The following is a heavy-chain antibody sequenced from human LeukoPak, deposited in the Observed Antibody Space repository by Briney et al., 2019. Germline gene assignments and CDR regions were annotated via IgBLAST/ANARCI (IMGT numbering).Heavy chain of an antibody. CDR2: INHSGST. V-gene: IGHV4-34*01. Sequence: SSETLSLTCAVYGGSFSGYYWSWIRQPPGKGLEWIGEINHSGSTNYNPSLKSRVTISVDTSKNQFSLKLSSVTAADTAVYYCARGRENVLMVYFSYYYYGMDVWGQGTTVTVSS. CDR3: ARGRENVLMVYFSYYYYGMDV. CDR1: GGSFSGYY. D-gene: IGHD2-8*01. J-gene: IGHJ6*02.